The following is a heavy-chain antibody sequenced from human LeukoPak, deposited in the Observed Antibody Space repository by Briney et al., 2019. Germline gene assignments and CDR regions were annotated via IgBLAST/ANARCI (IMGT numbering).Heavy chain of an antibody. D-gene: IGHD6-13*01. CDR2: IDHTGIT. V-gene: IGHV4-59*01. CDR1: DDSITIYY. J-gene: IGHJ6*03. CDR3: ARGRVSSSTWYSTYYYYLYMDV. Sequence: SETLSLTCTVSDDSITIYYWSWIRQPPGKGLEWIGYIDHTGITNYHPSLNSRVTISRDTSKTHFSLELSSANAADTAVYFRARGRVSSSTWYSTYYYYLYMDVWSEGTTVTVSS.